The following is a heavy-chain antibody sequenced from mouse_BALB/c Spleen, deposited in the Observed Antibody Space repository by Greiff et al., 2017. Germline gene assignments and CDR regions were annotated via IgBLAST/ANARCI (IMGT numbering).Heavy chain of an antibody. CDR3: ARHTGGSGGFAY. Sequence: EVHLVESGGGLVKPGGSLKLSCAASGFAFSSYDMSWVRQTPEKRLEWVAYISSGGGSTYYPDTVKGRFTISRDNAKNTLYLQMSSLKSEDTAMYYCARHTGGSGGFAYWGQGTLVTVSA. J-gene: IGHJ3*01. V-gene: IGHV5-12-1*01. D-gene: IGHD1-1*01. CDR1: GFAFSSYD. CDR2: ISSGGGST.